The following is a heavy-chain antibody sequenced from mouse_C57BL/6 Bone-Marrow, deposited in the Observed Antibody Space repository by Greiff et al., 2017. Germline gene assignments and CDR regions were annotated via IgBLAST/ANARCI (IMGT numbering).Heavy chain of an antibody. Sequence: EVQLLESEADLVRPGASVKLSCTASGFTFSDYYMAWVRQVPEKGLEWVANINHEGGNTYYIASFKGQFIISGDNAKNTRYLQLSRLKSEDTATYYCARYQRGFLDYWGQGTTLTVSS. CDR1: GFTFSDYY. J-gene: IGHJ2*01. V-gene: IGHV5-16*01. CDR2: INHEGGNT. CDR3: ARYQRGFLDY. D-gene: IGHD3-1*01.